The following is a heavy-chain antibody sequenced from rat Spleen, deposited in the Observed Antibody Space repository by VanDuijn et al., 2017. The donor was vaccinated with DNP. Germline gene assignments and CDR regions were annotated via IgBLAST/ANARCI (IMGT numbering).Heavy chain of an antibody. J-gene: IGHJ2*01. D-gene: IGHD1-2*01. CDR3: ARTVYYYSTYIPFDY. Sequence: EVQFQESGPGLVKSSQSLSLTCSVTGYSITSNYWGWIRKFPGNKMEWMGYISYSGSTSYNPSLKSRISITRDTSKNQFFLQLNSVTTDDTATYYCARTVYYYSTYIPFDYWGRGVMVTVSS. CDR2: ISYSGST. CDR1: GYSITSNY. V-gene: IGHV3-1*01.